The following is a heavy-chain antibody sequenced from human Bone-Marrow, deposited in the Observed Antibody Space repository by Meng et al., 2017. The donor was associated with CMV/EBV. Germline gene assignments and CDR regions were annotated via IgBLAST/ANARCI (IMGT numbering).Heavy chain of an antibody. D-gene: IGHD6-13*01. J-gene: IGHJ6*02. CDR2: ISYDGSNK. V-gene: IGHV3-30-3*01. CDR3: ARDSRGSWYYSHGDYYYGMDV. Sequence: YAMHWVRQAQGKGLEWVAVISYDGSNKYYADSVKGRFTISRDNSKNTLYLQMNSLRAEDTAVYYCARDSRGSWYYSHGDYYYGMDVWGQGTTVTVSS. CDR1: YA.